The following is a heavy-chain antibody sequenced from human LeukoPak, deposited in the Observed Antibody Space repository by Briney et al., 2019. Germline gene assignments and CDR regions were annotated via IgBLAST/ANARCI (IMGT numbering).Heavy chain of an antibody. J-gene: IGHJ3*02. Sequence: ASVKVSCKASGYTFTSYYMHWVRPAPGQGLEWMGIVNPSGGSTSYAQKFQGRVTMTRDMSTSTVYMELSSLRSEDTAVYYCAVPSFGIVGATSPAFDIWGQGTMVTVSS. CDR1: GYTFTSYY. V-gene: IGHV1-46*01. CDR3: AVPSFGIVGATSPAFDI. CDR2: VNPSGGST. D-gene: IGHD1-26*01.